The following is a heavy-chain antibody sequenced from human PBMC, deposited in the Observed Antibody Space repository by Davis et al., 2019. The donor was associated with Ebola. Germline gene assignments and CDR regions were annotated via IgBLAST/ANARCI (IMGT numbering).Heavy chain of an antibody. J-gene: IGHJ4*02. CDR1: GFTFSSYW. CDR2: INSDGSST. CDR3: ARAEWVYCSGGSCQDWDY. V-gene: IGHV3-74*01. Sequence: PGGSLRLSCAASGFTFSSYWMHWVRQAPGKGLVWVSRINSDGSSTSYADSVKGRFTISRDNAKNTLYLQMNSLRAEDTAVYYCARAEWVYCSGGSCQDWDYWGQGTLVTVSS. D-gene: IGHD2-15*01.